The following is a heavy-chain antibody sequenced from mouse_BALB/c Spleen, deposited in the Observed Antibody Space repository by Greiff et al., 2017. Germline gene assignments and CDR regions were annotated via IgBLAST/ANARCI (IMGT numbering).Heavy chain of an antibody. V-gene: IGHV1-80*01. D-gene: IGHD1-1*01. CDR1: GYAFSSYW. Sequence: VQLHQSGAELVRPGSSVKISCKASGYAFSSYWMNWVKQRPGQGLEWIGQIYPGDGDTNYNGKFKGKATLTADKSSSTAYMQLSSLTSEDSAVYFCARGEYYGSSPFAYWGQGTTLTVSS. CDR3: ARGEYYGSSPFAY. J-gene: IGHJ2*01. CDR2: IYPGDGDT.